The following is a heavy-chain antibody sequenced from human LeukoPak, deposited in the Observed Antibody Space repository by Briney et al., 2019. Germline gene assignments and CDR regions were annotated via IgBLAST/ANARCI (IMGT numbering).Heavy chain of an antibody. Sequence: GGSLRLSCAASGFTFSSYGMHWVRQAPGKGLEWVAIISYDGTNKYYADSVKGRFTVSRDNSKNTLYLQMNSLRGEDAAVYYCAKDRSSSWYFLGYFDYWGQGTLVSVS. CDR1: GFTFSSYG. CDR2: ISYDGTNK. J-gene: IGHJ4*02. V-gene: IGHV3-30*18. CDR3: AKDRSSSWYFLGYFDY. D-gene: IGHD6-13*01.